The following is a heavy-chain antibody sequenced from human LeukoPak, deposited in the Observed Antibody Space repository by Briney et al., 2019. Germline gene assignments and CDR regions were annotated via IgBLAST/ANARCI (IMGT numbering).Heavy chain of an antibody. V-gene: IGHV1-2*02. D-gene: IGHD3-3*01. CDR1: GYTFTGYY. CDR3: ARELNYDFWSGYSHAIDY. CDR2: INPNSGGT. Sequence: ASVKVSCKASGYTFTGYYMHWVRQAPGQGLEWMGWINPNSGGTNYAQKFQGRVTMTRDTSISTAYMELSRLRSDDTVVYYCARELNYDFWSGYSHAIDYWGQGTLVTVSS. J-gene: IGHJ4*02.